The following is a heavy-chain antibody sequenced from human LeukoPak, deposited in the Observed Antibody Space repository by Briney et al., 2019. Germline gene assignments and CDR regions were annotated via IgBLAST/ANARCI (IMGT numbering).Heavy chain of an antibody. CDR1: GFTFSSYW. CDR2: INSDGSST. J-gene: IGHJ5*02. CDR3: ARDPVPEYSSGWFNWFDP. D-gene: IGHD6-19*01. Sequence: PGGSLRLSCAASGFTFSSYWMHWVRQAPGKGLVWVSRINSDGSSTSYADSVKGRFTISRDNAKNTLYLQMNSLRAEGTAVYYCARDPVPEYSSGWFNWFDPWGQGTLVTVSS. V-gene: IGHV3-74*01.